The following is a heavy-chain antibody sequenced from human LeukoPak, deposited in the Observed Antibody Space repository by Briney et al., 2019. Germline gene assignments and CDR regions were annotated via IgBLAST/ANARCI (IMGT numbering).Heavy chain of an antibody. D-gene: IGHD4-17*01. Sequence: SEALSLTCTVSGASISSSGYYWGWIRQPPGKGLEWIGSMSYSGSTYYNPSLKSRVTISVDTSKNQFSLKLSSVTAADTAVYYCARGGGYGDYPIDYWGQGTLVTVSS. J-gene: IGHJ4*02. CDR2: MSYSGST. CDR1: GASISSSGYY. V-gene: IGHV4-39*07. CDR3: ARGGGYGDYPIDY.